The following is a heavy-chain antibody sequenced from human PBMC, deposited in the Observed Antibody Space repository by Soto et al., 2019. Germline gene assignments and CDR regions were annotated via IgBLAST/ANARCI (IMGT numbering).Heavy chain of an antibody. CDR1: GFSFSDYW. CDR3: ARERVVVPATIFYYYALDV. CDR2: VKQDGSER. J-gene: IGHJ6*02. D-gene: IGHD2-15*01. Sequence: GGSLRLSCAASGFSFSDYWMSWVRQAPGKGLEWVANVKQDGSERYYVDSVKGRLTISRDNAKNSLYLQMNSLRAEDTAVYYCARERVVVPATIFYYYALDVWGQGTTVTVSS. V-gene: IGHV3-7*05.